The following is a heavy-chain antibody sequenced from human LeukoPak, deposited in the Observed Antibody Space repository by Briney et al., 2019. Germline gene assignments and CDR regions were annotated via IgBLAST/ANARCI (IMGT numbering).Heavy chain of an antibody. CDR2: INPSGGST. V-gene: IGHV1-46*01. CDR3: SRGNGDFPFDY. CDR1: GYTFTSYY. Sequence: ASVTLSFKASGYTFTSYYIHWVRHAHGQGLEWMGIINPSGGSTSYAQKFQGRVTITSDMATSQVYMELSSLSSEDAAASSFSRGNGDFPFDYWGEGTLVTVSS. D-gene: IGHD4-17*01. J-gene: IGHJ4*02.